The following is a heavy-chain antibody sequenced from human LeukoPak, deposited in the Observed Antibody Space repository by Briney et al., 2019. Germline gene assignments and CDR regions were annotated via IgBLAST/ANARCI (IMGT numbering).Heavy chain of an antibody. D-gene: IGHD6-19*01. CDR1: GGSISSGGYY. CDR3: ARASRIAVAGEFDY. J-gene: IGHJ4*02. Sequence: TLSLTCTVSGGSISSGGYYWSWIRQHPGKGLEWIGYIYYSGSTYYNPSLKSRVTISGDTSKNQFSLKLSSVTAADTAVYYCARASRIAVAGEFDYWGQGTLVTVSS. V-gene: IGHV4-31*03. CDR2: IYYSGST.